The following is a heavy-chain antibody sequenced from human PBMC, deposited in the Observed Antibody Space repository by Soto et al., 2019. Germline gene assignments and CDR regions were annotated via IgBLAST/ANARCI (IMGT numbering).Heavy chain of an antibody. V-gene: IGHV3-74*01. CDR1: GLTFSSYW. Sequence: EVQLVESGGGLVQPGGSLRLSCAASGLTFSSYWMHWVRQAPGKGLVWVSRINTDGSSTTYADSVKGRFTISRDNTKNTLYLKMNSLRVEDTAVYYCARASGSNSHFAYWGQGTLVTVSS. CDR2: INTDGSST. D-gene: IGHD1-26*01. CDR3: ARASGSNSHFAY. J-gene: IGHJ4*02.